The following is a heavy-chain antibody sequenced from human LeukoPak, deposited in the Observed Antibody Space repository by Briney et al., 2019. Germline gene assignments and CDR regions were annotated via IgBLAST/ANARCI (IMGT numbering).Heavy chain of an antibody. CDR3: AREWAPCSGGSCYSRFGAFDI. D-gene: IGHD2-15*01. J-gene: IGHJ3*02. CDR2: FDPEDGET. CDR1: VYTXTELS. V-gene: IGHV1-24*01. Sequence: ASVKVSCKVSVYTXTELSMHWVRQAPGKGLEWMGGFDPEDGETIYAQKFQGRVTMTEDTSTDTAYMELSSLRSDDTAVYYCAREWAPCSGGSCYSRFGAFDIWGQGTMVTVSS.